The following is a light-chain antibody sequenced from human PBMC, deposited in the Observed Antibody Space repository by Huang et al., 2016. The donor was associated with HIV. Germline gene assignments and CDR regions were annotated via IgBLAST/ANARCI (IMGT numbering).Light chain of an antibody. Sequence: DIQMTQSPFTLSASVGDRVTITCRASQSINRWLAWYQQKLGKAPKLLIYDASTLDRGVPSRVSGSGSGTEFTLTITSLQAEDFATYYCQQYNSYPWTFGQGSKVDIK. V-gene: IGKV1-5*01. CDR1: QSINRW. CDR3: QQYNSYPWT. J-gene: IGKJ1*01. CDR2: DAS.